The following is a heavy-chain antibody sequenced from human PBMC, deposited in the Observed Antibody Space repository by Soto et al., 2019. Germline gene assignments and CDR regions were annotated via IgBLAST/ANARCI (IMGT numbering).Heavy chain of an antibody. CDR1: GFTFSSYA. CDR2: ISGSGGST. D-gene: IGHD6-19*01. J-gene: IGHJ4*02. CDR3: AKDRDMGYSSGWSHFDY. V-gene: IGHV3-23*01. Sequence: GESLKISCAASGFTFSSYAMSWVRQAPGKGLEWVSAISGSGGSTYYADSVKGRFTISRDNSKNTLYLQMNSLRAEDTAVYYCAKDRDMGYSSGWSHFDYWGQGTLVTVSS.